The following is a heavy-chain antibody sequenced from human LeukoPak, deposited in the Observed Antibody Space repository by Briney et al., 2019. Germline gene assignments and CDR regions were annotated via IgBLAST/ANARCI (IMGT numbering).Heavy chain of an antibody. CDR3: ARAHSSGGVVNYYYGMDV. J-gene: IGHJ6*02. D-gene: IGHD6-19*01. CDR1: GYTFTGYY. V-gene: IGHV1-8*02. CDR2: MNPNSGNT. Sequence: ASVKVSCKASGYTFTGYYMHWVRQATGQGLEWMGWMNPNSGNTGYAQKFQGRVTMTRNTSISTAYMELSSLRSEDTAVYYCARAHSSGGVVNYYYGMDVWGQGTTVTVSS.